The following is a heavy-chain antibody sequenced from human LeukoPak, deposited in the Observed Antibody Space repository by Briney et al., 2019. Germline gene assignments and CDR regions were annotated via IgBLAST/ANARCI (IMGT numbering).Heavy chain of an antibody. CDR2: ISYDGSNE. CDR3: AKPLDVTTPMDGFDY. D-gene: IGHD5-18*01. V-gene: IGHV3-30*18. CDR1: GFTFSSYG. Sequence: GGSLRLSCAASGFTFSSYGMHWVRQAPGKGLEWVAVISYDGSNEYYADSVKGRFTISRDNSKNTLYLQMNSLRTEDTAVYYCAKPLDVTTPMDGFDYWGQGTLVTVSS. J-gene: IGHJ4*02.